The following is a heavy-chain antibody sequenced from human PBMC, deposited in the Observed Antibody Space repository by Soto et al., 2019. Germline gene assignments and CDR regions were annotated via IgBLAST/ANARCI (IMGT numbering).Heavy chain of an antibody. CDR3: ARDCSGGSCYPGMDV. CDR1: GFNFNSYT. D-gene: IGHD2-15*01. J-gene: IGHJ6*02. CDR2: ISSSGYI. Sequence: GGSLRLSCAASGFNFNSYTINWVRQAPGKRLEWLSSISSSGYIFSTGSVRGRFTISRDNAKNSVYLQINSLRAEDTAVYFCARDCSGGSCYPGMDVWGPATTVTVSS. V-gene: IGHV3-21*01.